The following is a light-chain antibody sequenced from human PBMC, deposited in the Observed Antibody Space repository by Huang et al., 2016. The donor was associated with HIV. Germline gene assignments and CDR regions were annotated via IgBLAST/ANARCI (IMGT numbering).Light chain of an antibody. Sequence: DIVMTQSPLSLPVTPGEPASISCRSSQSLLHRNGYNYLDWYLQRPGQSPQLLIYLGSYRASGVPDRFSGSGSGTEFTLKISRVEAEDVGVYYCMQSLQSLLTFGGGTKVDIK. CDR1: QSLLHRNGYNY. V-gene: IGKV2-28*01. CDR3: MQSLQSLLT. CDR2: LGS. J-gene: IGKJ4*01.